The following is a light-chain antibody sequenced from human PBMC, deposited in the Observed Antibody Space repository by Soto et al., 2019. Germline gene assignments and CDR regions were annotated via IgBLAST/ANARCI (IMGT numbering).Light chain of an antibody. CDR2: KDS. CDR3: QSADSSGTYPLV. Sequence: SYELTQPPSVSVSPGQTARITCSGDAMPKQYAYWYQQKPGQAPVLVIYKDSERPSGIPERFSGSSSGTTVTLTISGVQAEYEADYYCQSADSSGTYPLVFGTGTKLTVL. J-gene: IGLJ1*01. V-gene: IGLV3-25*03. CDR1: AMPKQY.